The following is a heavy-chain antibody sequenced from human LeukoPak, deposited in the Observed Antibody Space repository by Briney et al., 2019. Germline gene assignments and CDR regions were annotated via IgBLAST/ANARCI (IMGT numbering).Heavy chain of an antibody. Sequence: GGSLRLSCAASGFTLSSYWMSWVRQAPGKGLEWVANINEDGSEKNIVDSVKGRFTISRDNPKNSLYLHMDSLRADDTAIYYCATYRGLDFGGQGTLVTLSS. V-gene: IGHV3-7*01. CDR2: INEDGSEK. D-gene: IGHD2-21*01. CDR3: ATYRGLDF. CDR1: GFTLSSYW. J-gene: IGHJ4*02.